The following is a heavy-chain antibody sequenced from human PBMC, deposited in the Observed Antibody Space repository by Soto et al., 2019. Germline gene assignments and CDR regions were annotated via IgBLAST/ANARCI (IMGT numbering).Heavy chain of an antibody. CDR1: GYTFTGYY. D-gene: IGHD6-13*01. CDR3: ASSIAAAGRSHYYYGMDV. J-gene: IGHJ6*02. V-gene: IGHV1-2*02. CDR2: INPNSGGT. Sequence: VASGKVSCKASGYTFTGYYMHWVRQAPGQGLEWMGWINPNSGGTNYAQKFQGRVTMTRDTSISTAYMELSRLRSDDTAVYYCASSIAAAGRSHYYYGMDVWGQGTTVTVSS.